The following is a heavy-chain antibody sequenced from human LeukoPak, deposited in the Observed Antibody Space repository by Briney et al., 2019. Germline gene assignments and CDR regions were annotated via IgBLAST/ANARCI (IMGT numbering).Heavy chain of an antibody. D-gene: IGHD3-22*01. Sequence: SETLSLTCTASGGSISSHYWSWIRQPPGKGLEWIGYIYYNGGTNYNPSLKNRVAITVDTSKNQFSLMLNSVTAADTALYYCARFDSSGYYADYWGQGTLVTVSS. CDR2: IYYNGGT. CDR3: ARFDSSGYYADY. CDR1: GGSISSHY. J-gene: IGHJ4*02. V-gene: IGHV4-59*11.